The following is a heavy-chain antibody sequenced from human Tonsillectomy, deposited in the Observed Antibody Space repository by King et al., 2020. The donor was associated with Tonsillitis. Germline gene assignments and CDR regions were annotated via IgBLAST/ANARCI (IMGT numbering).Heavy chain of an antibody. J-gene: IGHJ4*02. Sequence: VQLQQSGPGLVKPSQTLSLTCALSGDGVSSNSAAWHWIRLSPSRGLEWQGRTYYRSKWYNDYAVSVQSRITINPETSKNQYSLQLNSVTPEDTAVYSCAKAWSGSTLGYWGQGTLVTVSS. V-gene: IGHV6-1*01. CDR2: TYYRSKWYN. CDR1: GDGVSSNSAA. D-gene: IGHD6-13*01. CDR3: AKAWSGSTLGY.